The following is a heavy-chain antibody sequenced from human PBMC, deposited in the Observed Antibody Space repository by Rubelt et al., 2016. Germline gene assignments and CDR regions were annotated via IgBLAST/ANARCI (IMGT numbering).Heavy chain of an antibody. D-gene: IGHD1-26*01. CDR2: VHSSGRT. J-gene: IGHJ4*02. CDR3: ARDLSGFDS. V-gene: IGHV4-59*01. CDR1: GGSISGYY. Sequence: QVQLQESGPGLVKPSETLSLSCTVSGGSISGYYWSWIRPPPGKGLEWIAYVHSSGRTDYNPSLRSRVTISEDTSKNQCALKLTSVTAADTAVYYCARDLSGFDSWGQGTLVTVSS.